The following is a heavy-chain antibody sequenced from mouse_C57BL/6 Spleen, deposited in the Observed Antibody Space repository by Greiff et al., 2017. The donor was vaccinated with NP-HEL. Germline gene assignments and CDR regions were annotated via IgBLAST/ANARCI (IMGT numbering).Heavy chain of an antibody. D-gene: IGHD1-1*01. J-gene: IGHJ2*01. CDR2: MRNKANGYTT. CDR1: GFTFTDSY. Sequence: EVMLVESGGGLVQPGGSLSLSCAASGFTFTDSYMSWVRQPPGKALEWLGFMRNKANGYTTEYSASVKGRFTISRDNSQSILDLQRNARRAEDSTTYYCARSFLLLRTYYFDYWGQGTTLTVSS. CDR3: ARSFLLLRTYYFDY. V-gene: IGHV7-3*01.